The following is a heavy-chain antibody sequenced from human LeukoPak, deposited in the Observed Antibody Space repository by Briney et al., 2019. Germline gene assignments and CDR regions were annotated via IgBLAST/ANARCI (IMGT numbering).Heavy chain of an antibody. D-gene: IGHD6-13*01. V-gene: IGHV3-9*03. CDR1: GFTFDDYA. Sequence: GGSLRLSCAASGFTFDDYAMHWVRQAPGKGLEWVSGISWNSGSIGYADSVKGRFTISRDNAKNSLYLQMNSLRAEDMALYYCAKDIGSSWMVGAFDIWGQGTMVTVSS. CDR3: AKDIGSSWMVGAFDI. CDR2: ISWNSGSI. J-gene: IGHJ3*02.